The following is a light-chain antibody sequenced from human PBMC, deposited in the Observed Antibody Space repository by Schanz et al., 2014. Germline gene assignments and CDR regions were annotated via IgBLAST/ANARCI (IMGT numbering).Light chain of an antibody. CDR3: QQYNNWPPKLT. CDR2: VSS. J-gene: IGKJ4*01. Sequence: EIVLTQSPGTLSLSPGERATLSCRGSQSLNSNYLAWYQHKPGQAPRVLIYVSSSRASGIPDRFSGSGSGTDFTLTISRVEPEDFAVYYCQQYNNWPPKLTFGGGTKVEIK. V-gene: IGKV3-20*01. CDR1: QSLNSNY.